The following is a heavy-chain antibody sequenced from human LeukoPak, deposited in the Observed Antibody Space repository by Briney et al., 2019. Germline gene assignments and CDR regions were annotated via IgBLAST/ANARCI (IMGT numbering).Heavy chain of an antibody. CDR2: ISADGSST. CDR1: GFTFSRFS. J-gene: IGHJ6*02. CDR3: AQSGGTDV. V-gene: IGHV3-74*01. Sequence: GGSLRPSCAASGFTFSRFSMHWVRQVPGKGLVWVSRISADGSSTNYADSVKGRFTISRDNSKNMLFLQMNSLRAEDTAVYYCAQSGGTDVWGQGTTVTVSS.